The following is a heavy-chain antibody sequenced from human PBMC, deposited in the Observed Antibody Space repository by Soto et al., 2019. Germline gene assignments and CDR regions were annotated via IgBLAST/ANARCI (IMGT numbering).Heavy chain of an antibody. D-gene: IGHD3-22*01. CDR1: GGSISSYY. V-gene: IGHV4-59*01. CDR3: ARGKLPYYYDSSGYAY. J-gene: IGHJ4*02. CDR2: IYYSGST. Sequence: PSETLSLTCTVSGGSISSYYWSWIRQPPGKGLEWIGYIYYSGSTNYNPSLKSRVTISVDTSKNQFSLKLSSVTAADTAVYYCARGKLPYYYDSSGYAYWGQGTLVTVSS.